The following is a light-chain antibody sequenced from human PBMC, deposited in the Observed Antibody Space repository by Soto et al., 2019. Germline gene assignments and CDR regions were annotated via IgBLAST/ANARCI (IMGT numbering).Light chain of an antibody. CDR1: QDISNY. CDR3: QRYGNPLGIT. CDR2: DAS. V-gene: IGKV1-33*01. J-gene: IGKJ3*01. Sequence: DIQMTQSPSSLSASVGDRVTITCQASQDISNYLNWYQQKPGKAPKLLIYDASNLETGVPSRFSRSRSGKHFTLTIRSLQREDIATYYFQRYGNPLGITFGPGTKVDI.